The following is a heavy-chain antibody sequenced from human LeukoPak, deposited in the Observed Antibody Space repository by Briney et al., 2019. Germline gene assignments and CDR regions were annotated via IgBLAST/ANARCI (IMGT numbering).Heavy chain of an antibody. CDR3: ALYDFWSGYDY. CDR2: IYTSGST. CDR1: GGSISTYY. J-gene: IGHJ4*02. D-gene: IGHD3-3*01. V-gene: IGHV4-4*07. Sequence: SETLSLTCTVSGGSISTYYWSWIRQPPGKGLEWIGRIYTSGSTNYNPSLKSRVTMSVDTSKNQFSLKLSSVTAADTAVYYCALYDFWSGYDYWGQGTLVTVSS.